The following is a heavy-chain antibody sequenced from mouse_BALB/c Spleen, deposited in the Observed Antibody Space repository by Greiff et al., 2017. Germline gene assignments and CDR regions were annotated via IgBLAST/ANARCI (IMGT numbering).Heavy chain of an antibody. CDR1: GYTFTSYY. CDR3: TREDYYGSSYRYFDV. J-gene: IGHJ1*01. D-gene: IGHD1-1*01. V-gene: IGHV1S81*02. CDR2: INPSNGGT. Sequence: QVQLQQPGAELVKPGASVKLSCKASGYTFTSYYMYWVKQRPGQGLEWIGGINPSNGGTNFNEKFKSKATLTVDKSSSTAYMQLSSLTSEDSAVYYCTREDYYGSSYRYFDVWGAGTTVTVSS.